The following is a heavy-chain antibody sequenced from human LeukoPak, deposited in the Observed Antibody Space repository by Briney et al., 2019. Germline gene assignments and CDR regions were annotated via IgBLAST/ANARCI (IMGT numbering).Heavy chain of an antibody. D-gene: IGHD3-22*01. CDR2: IYYSGST. CDR3: ARGLRYYDSSGSFGH. CDR1: GGSISSYY. J-gene: IGHJ4*02. Sequence: PSETLSLTCTASGGSISSYYWSWIRQPPGKGLEWIGYIYYSGSTNYNPSLKSRVTISVDTSKNQFSLKLSSVTAADTAVYYCARGLRYYDSSGSFGHWGQGTLVTVSS. V-gene: IGHV4-59*01.